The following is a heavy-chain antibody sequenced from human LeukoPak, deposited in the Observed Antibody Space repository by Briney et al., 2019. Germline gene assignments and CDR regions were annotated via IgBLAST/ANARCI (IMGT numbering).Heavy chain of an antibody. CDR2: MYYNGST. CDR1: GGSISSSSYY. J-gene: IGHJ4*02. CDR3: ARNYYDSSGYYYFYLDY. V-gene: IGHV4-39*07. Sequence: SETLSLTCSVSGGSISSSSYYLAWIRQPPGKGLEWIGTMYYNGSTYYNPSLKSRVTISVDTSKNQFSLKLSSVTAADTAVYYCARNYYDSSGYYYFYLDYWGQGTLVTVSS. D-gene: IGHD3-22*01.